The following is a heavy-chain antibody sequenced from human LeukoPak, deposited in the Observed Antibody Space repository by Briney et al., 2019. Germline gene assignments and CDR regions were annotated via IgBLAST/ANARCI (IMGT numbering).Heavy chain of an antibody. Sequence: ASVKDSCKASGYTFTGYYMHGVRQAPGQGLEWMGWINPNSGCTNYAQKFQGRVTMTRDTSISTAYMELSRLRSDDTAVYYCARGASSGWYDYYYYGMDVWGQGTTVTVSS. D-gene: IGHD6-19*01. V-gene: IGHV1-2*02. J-gene: IGHJ6*02. CDR1: GYTFTGYY. CDR3: ARGASSGWYDYYYYGMDV. CDR2: INPNSGCT.